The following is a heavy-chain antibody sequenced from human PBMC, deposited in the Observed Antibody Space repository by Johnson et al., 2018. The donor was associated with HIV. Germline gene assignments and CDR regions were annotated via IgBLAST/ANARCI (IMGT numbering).Heavy chain of an antibody. J-gene: IGHJ3*02. CDR2: IYSGDRT. CDR3: ARDRYSSGWFLDAFDI. Sequence: EVQVVESGGGLIQPGGSLRLSCAASGFTVSSNYMSWVRQAPGKGLEWVSVIYSGDRTYYADAVKGRFTISRDKSMNTLYLQMNSLRAEDTAVYYCARDRYSSGWFLDAFDIWGQGTRVTVSS. D-gene: IGHD6-19*01. V-gene: IGHV3-53*01. CDR1: GFTVSSNY.